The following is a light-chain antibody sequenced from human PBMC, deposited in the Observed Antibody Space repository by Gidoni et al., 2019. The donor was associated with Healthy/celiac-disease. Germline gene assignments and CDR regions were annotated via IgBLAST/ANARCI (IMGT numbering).Light chain of an antibody. Sequence: DIQMTQSPSTLSASVRDRVTITCRASQSISSWLAWYQQKPGKAPKLLIYDASSLESGVPSRFSGSGSGTEFTLTISSLQPDDFATYYCQQYNSYSTFGQXTKLEIK. CDR1: QSISSW. CDR3: QQYNSYST. V-gene: IGKV1-5*01. CDR2: DAS. J-gene: IGKJ2*01.